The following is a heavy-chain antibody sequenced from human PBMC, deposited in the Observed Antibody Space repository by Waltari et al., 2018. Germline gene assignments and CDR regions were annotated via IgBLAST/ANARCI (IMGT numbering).Heavy chain of an antibody. J-gene: IGHJ5*02. CDR3: ARFGGLPHNWFDP. V-gene: IGHV3-21*06. CDR2: IRTKSNYI. D-gene: IGHD3-16*01. Sequence: EVQLVESGGGLVKPGGSLRLSCAASGFTFSAYSMHWVRQPPGKGVEGVYAIRTKSNYIYYVDSVKGRFTISRDNANNSLYLQMDNLRAEDTAVYYCARFGGLPHNWFDPWGQGTLVTVSS. CDR1: GFTFSAYS.